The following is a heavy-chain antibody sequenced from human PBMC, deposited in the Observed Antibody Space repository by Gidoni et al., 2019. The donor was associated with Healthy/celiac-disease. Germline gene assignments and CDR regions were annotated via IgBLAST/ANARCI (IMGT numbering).Heavy chain of an antibody. D-gene: IGHD3-3*01. Sequence: EVQLVESGGGLVQPGGSLRLSCAASGFTFSSYWMHWVRQAPGKGLVWVSRINSDGSSTSYADSVKGRFTISRDNAKNTLYLQMNGLRAEDTAVYYCARDKATTYYDFWSGYYKGYWGQGTLVTVSS. CDR1: GFTFSSYW. CDR3: ARDKATTYYDFWSGYYKGY. J-gene: IGHJ4*02. CDR2: INSDGSST. V-gene: IGHV3-74*01.